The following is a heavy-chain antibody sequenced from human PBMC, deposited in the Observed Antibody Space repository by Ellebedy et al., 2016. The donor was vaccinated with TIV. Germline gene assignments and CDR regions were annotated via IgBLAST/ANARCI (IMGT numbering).Heavy chain of an antibody. V-gene: IGHV3-11*04. J-gene: IGHJ4*02. CDR1: GFTFSGYY. CDR2: ISYSGDLM. D-gene: IGHD6-19*01. CDR3: AKGVGSGWPFDY. Sequence: PGGSLRLSCAASGFTFSGYYMSWFRQAPGKGPEWVSYISYSGDLMYYADSVKGRFTTSRDNAENSLYLQMNSLRAEDTAVYYCAKGVGSGWPFDYWGQGTLVTVSS.